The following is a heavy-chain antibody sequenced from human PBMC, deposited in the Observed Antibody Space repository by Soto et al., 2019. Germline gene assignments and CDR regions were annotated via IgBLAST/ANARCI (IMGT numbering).Heavy chain of an antibody. CDR2: ISGSGGST. J-gene: IGHJ4*02. CDR1: GFTFSSYA. CDR3: AKDPTDSSSWYRSYY. D-gene: IGHD6-13*01. Sequence: GGSLRLSCAASGFTFSSYAMSWVRQAPGKGLEWVSAISGSGGSTYYADSVRGRFTISRDNSKNTLYLQMNSLRAEDTAVYYCAKDPTDSSSWYRSYYWGQGTLVTVSS. V-gene: IGHV3-23*01.